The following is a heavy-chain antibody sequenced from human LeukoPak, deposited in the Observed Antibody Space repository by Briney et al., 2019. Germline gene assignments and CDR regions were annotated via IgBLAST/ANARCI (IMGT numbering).Heavy chain of an antibody. V-gene: IGHV6-1*01. CDR3: ARSPCDSSGYPFYYFDY. D-gene: IGHD3-22*01. Sequence: SQTLSLTCAISGDSVSSNTAAWNWIRHSPSRGLEWLGRTYYRSKWYNDYALSVKSRIAINPDTSKNQFSLQLNSVTPEDTAVYYCARSPCDSSGYPFYYFDYWGQGTLVTVSS. J-gene: IGHJ4*02. CDR2: TYYRSKWYN. CDR1: GDSVSSNTAA.